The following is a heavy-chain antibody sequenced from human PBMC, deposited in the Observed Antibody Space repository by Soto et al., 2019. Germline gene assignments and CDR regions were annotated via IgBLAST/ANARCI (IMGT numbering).Heavy chain of an antibody. J-gene: IGHJ4*02. CDR3: AKERSSWYFFAY. Sequence: EVQLLESGGGLVQPGGSLRLSCAASGFTFSSYAMSWVRQAPGKGLEWVSAISGSGGSKYYADSVKGRFTISRDNYKNTLYLQMNSLRAEDMAIYYCAKERSSWYFFAYCGEGTLVTVSS. CDR2: ISGSGGSK. V-gene: IGHV3-23*01. CDR1: GFTFSSYA. D-gene: IGHD6-13*01.